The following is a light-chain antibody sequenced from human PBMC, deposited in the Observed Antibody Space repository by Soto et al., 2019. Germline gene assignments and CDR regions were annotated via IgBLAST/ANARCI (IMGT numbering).Light chain of an antibody. V-gene: IGKV3-15*01. Sequence: EIVMTQSPATLSVSPGGRATLSCRASQSISDTLAWYQQKPGQAPRLLIHGASTRAPGFPARFSGSGSGTDFTLTISRLEPEDFAVYFCQQYSSPPQTFGQGTKVDIK. J-gene: IGKJ1*01. CDR1: QSISDT. CDR2: GAS. CDR3: QQYSSPPQT.